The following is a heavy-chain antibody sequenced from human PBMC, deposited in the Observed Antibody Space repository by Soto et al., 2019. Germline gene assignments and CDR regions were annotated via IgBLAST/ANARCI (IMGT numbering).Heavy chain of an antibody. Sequence: NPSETLSLTCAAYGRPFNGYYWSWIRQPPGKGLEWIGEINHSGSGNYNPSLKSRVTISLDTSKNQFSLKLDSVTAADTAVYYCARVVRGWHPHFDSWGQGTLVTVSS. CDR2: INHSGSG. CDR3: ARVVRGWHPHFDS. D-gene: IGHD2-21*01. J-gene: IGHJ4*02. CDR1: GRPFNGYY. V-gene: IGHV4-34*01.